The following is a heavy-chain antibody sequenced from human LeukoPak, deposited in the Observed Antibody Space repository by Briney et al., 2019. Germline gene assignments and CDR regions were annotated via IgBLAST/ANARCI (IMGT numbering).Heavy chain of an antibody. CDR2: ISYSGST. CDR3: ARLGGVYGGYYFDY. J-gene: IGHJ4*02. CDR1: GGSISSSSYH. Sequence: PSETLSLTCTVSGGSISSSSYHWGWIRQPPGKGLAWIGSISYSGSTYYNLSLKSRVTISVDTSKNQFSLKLNSLTAADTAVYFCARLGGVYGGYYFDYWGQGTLVTVSS. V-gene: IGHV4-39*01. D-gene: IGHD2-8*02.